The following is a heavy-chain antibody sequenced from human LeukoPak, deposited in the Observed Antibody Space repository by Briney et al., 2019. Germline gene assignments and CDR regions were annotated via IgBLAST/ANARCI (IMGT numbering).Heavy chain of an antibody. CDR3: ARGNRIRYFDWLSTQEVSGNDY. D-gene: IGHD3-9*01. V-gene: IGHV3-23*01. Sequence: PGGSLRLSCAASGFTLSSYAMSWVRQAPGKGLEWVSLISGNAGSTYYADSVKGRFTISRDNSKNTLFLQMNSLRAEDTAVYYCARGNRIRYFDWLSTQEVSGNDYWGQGTLVTVSS. J-gene: IGHJ4*02. CDR1: GFTLSSYA. CDR2: ISGNAGST.